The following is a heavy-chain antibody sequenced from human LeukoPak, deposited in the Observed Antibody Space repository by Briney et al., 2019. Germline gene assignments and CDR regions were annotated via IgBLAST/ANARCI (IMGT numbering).Heavy chain of an antibody. CDR2: MNPNSGNT. CDR3: ARGSYSGDGRLDY. CDR1: GYTFTGYY. Sequence: GASVKVSCKASGYTFTGYYMHWVRQATGQGLEWMGWMNPNSGNTGYAQKFQGRVTITRNTSISTAYMELSSLRSEDTAVYYCARGSYSGDGRLDYWGQGTLVTVSS. J-gene: IGHJ4*02. V-gene: IGHV1-8*03. D-gene: IGHD1-26*01.